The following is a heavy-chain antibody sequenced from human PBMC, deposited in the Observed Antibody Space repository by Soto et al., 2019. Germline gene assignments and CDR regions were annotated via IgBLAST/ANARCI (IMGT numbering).Heavy chain of an antibody. Sequence: GASVKVSCKASGGTFSSYAISWVRQAPGQGLEWMGGIIPIFDTANYAQKYQGRVTITADESTSTAYMELSSLRSEDTALYYCARGSTLLWFGEFNDYWGQGTLVTVSS. J-gene: IGHJ4*02. D-gene: IGHD3-10*01. CDR3: ARGSTLLWFGEFNDY. CDR2: IIPIFDTA. CDR1: GGTFSSYA. V-gene: IGHV1-69*13.